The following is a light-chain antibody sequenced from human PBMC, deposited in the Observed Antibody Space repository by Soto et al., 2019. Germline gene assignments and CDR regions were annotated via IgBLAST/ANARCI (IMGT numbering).Light chain of an antibody. V-gene: IGLV2-14*01. CDR3: SSSTSSSTLLYV. J-gene: IGLJ1*01. CDR2: DVS. Sequence: QSVLTQPASVSGSPGQSITISCTGTSSDVGGYNYVSWYQQHPGKAPKLMIYDVSNRPSGVSNRFSGSKSGNTASLTISGLQAEDEADYYCSSSTSSSTLLYVFGTGTQLTVL. CDR1: SSDVGGYNY.